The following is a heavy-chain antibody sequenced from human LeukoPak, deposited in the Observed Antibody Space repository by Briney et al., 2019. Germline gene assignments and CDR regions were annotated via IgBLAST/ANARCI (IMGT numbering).Heavy chain of an antibody. J-gene: IGHJ4*02. CDR2: IYHSGST. Sequence: PSETLSLTCAVSGYSISSGYYWGWIRQPPGEGLEWLRSIYHSGSTYYNPSLKSRVTISVDTSKNQFSLKLSSVTAADTAVYYCARAASSGGDYFDDWGQGTLVTVSS. V-gene: IGHV4-38-2*01. CDR1: GYSISSGYY. D-gene: IGHD1-1*01. CDR3: ARAASSGGDYFDD.